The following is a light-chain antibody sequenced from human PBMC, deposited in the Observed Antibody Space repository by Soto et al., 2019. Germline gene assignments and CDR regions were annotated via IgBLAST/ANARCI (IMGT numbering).Light chain of an antibody. Sequence: EIVLTQSPGTLSLSPGERATLFCRASQTVSSSYLTWYQRRPGQAPRLLIYGASRRATGIPDRFSGSGSGTDFTLTISRLEPEDVAVYYCQHCDSSFMYTFGQGTKLEI. CDR1: QTVSSSY. CDR2: GAS. J-gene: IGKJ2*01. V-gene: IGKV3-20*01. CDR3: QHCDSSFMYT.